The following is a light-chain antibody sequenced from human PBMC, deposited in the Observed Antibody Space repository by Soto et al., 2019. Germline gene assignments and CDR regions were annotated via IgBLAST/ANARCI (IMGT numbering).Light chain of an antibody. Sequence: EIVLTQSPGTLSLSLGARATLSCRASQSVSSSYLAWYQQKPGQAPRLLIYGASSRATGIPDRFSGSGSGTDFTLTISRLEPEDFAVYYCQQYGSSPNTFGQGTKLEIK. CDR1: QSVSSSY. V-gene: IGKV3-20*01. CDR3: QQYGSSPNT. J-gene: IGKJ2*01. CDR2: GAS.